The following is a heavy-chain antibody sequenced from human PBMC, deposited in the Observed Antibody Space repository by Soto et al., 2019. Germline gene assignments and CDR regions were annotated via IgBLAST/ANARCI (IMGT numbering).Heavy chain of an antibody. CDR1: GGSNSSYY. V-gene: IGHV4-59*08. Sequence: QVQLQESGPGLVKPSETLSLSCTVSGGSNSSYYWSWFRQSPGKRMEWIGYVHHSWGSSYNPSLQSRVAISPDTSKSQFSLKVTSVTATDTAVYYCARQGFGPLHGLVDVWGQGTTVTVSS. J-gene: IGHJ6*02. CDR2: VHHSWGS. D-gene: IGHD3-10*01. CDR3: ARQGFGPLHGLVDV.